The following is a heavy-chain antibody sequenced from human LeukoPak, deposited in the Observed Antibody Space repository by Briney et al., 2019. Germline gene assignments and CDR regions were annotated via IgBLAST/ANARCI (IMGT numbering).Heavy chain of an antibody. V-gene: IGHV3-23*01. J-gene: IGHJ4*02. CDR1: GLTFSSYA. Sequence: GGSLRLSCATSGLTFSSYAMSWVRQSPGKGLEWVSALRGSGGNIYSAGSVKGRCTISRDNSLQTLFLHMYSLRAEDTAVYYCARGMSATSGYLELGYWGQGALVTVST. CDR3: ARGMSATSGYLELGY. CDR2: LRGSGGNI. D-gene: IGHD3-22*01.